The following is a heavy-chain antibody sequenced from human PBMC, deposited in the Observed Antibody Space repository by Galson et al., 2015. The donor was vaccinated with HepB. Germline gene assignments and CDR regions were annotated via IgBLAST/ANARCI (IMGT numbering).Heavy chain of an antibody. CDR3: ARDPEEEGRPY. CDR1: GFTFSSYG. D-gene: IGHD3-16*01. CDR2: ISSSSSHI. Sequence: SLRLSCAASGFTFSSYGMNWVRQAPGKGLEWVSSISSSSSHIYYADSVKGRFTISRDNAKNSLSLQMNSLRAEDTALYYCARDPEEEGRPYWGQGTLVTVSS. J-gene: IGHJ4*02. V-gene: IGHV3-21*01.